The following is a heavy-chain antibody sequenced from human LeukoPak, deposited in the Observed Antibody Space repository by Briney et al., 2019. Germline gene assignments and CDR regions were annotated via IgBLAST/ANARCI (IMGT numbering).Heavy chain of an antibody. CDR1: GNSVRSSSYY. V-gene: IGHV4-39*01. D-gene: IGHD3-22*01. Sequence: PSETLSLTCTVSGNSVRSSSYYWGWIRQSPEKGLEWIGSIYYSGSTYYSASFKSRVSISVDTSQNQFSLKLRSVTAADRAVYYCASRYYYDTRGYFLHWGQETLVAVSS. CDR2: IYYSGST. J-gene: IGHJ1*01. CDR3: ASRYYYDTRGYFLH.